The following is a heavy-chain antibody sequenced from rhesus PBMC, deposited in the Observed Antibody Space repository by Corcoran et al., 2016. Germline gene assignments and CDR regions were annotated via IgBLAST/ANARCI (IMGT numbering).Heavy chain of an antibody. CDR3: ARDLDYSVGGGLDS. J-gene: IGHJ6*01. CDR1: VGSISDSYR. Sequence: QVQLQESGPGVVKPLETLSLTCAVSVGSISDSYRWSWFRQPPGKGQEWVGYIYGGSTSSNYNPSLKSRVTISKDTSKNQVSVKLSSVTAADTAVYYCARDLDYSVGGGLDSWGQGVVVTVSS. V-gene: IGHV4S10*01. CDR2: IYGGSTSS. D-gene: IGHD3-16*01.